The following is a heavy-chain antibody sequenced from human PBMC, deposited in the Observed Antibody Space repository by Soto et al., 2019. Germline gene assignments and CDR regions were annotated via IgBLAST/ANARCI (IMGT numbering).Heavy chain of an antibody. CDR1: GGSISSSSYY. CDR2: IYYSGST. J-gene: IGHJ6*02. V-gene: IGHV4-39*01. Sequence: SETLSLTCTVSGGSISSSSYYWGWIRQPPGKGLEWIGSIYYSGSTYYNPSLKSRVTISVDTSKNQFSLKLSSVTAADTAVYYCARPLTGSSGWYYYYGMDVWGQGTTVTV. D-gene: IGHD6-19*01. CDR3: ARPLTGSSGWYYYYGMDV.